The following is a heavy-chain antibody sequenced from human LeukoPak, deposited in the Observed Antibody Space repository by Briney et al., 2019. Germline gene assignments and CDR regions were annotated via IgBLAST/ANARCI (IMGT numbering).Heavy chain of an antibody. Sequence: GASVTVSCKASGYTFTSYDINWVRQAPGQGVEWMGWMNPNSGNTGYAQKFQGRVTMTRNTSISTAYMELSSLRSEDTAVYYCARAEYYYGSGSYYNVVENYYYMDVWGKGTTVTISS. V-gene: IGHV1-8*01. J-gene: IGHJ6*03. CDR2: MNPNSGNT. CDR3: ARAEYYYGSGSYYNVVENYYYMDV. D-gene: IGHD3-10*01. CDR1: GYTFTSYD.